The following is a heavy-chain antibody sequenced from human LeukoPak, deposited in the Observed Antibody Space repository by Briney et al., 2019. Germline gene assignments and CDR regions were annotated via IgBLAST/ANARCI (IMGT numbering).Heavy chain of an antibody. V-gene: IGHV7-4-1*02. J-gene: IGHJ6*02. CDR3: ARGGGNGIV. D-gene: IGHD2-15*01. Sequence: GASVKVSFKASGYTFTRDAMNWVRQAPGQGLEWMGWINTNTGNPTYAQGFTGRFVFSLDTSVSTAYLQISSLKAEDAAVYYCARGGGNGIVWGQGTTVTVSS. CDR2: INTNTGNP. CDR1: GYTFTRDA.